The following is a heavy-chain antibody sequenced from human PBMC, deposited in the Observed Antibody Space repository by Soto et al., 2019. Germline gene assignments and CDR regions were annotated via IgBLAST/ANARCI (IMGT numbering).Heavy chain of an antibody. Sequence: QVQLVQSGAEVKKPGASVKVACKASGYTFTSYDINWGRQATGQGLERMGWMNPNSGNTGYGQKLQGRVHMTRNTSITTAYMDLSSLRSEDTAAYYCARPRSGSYYYGMDVWGQGTAVTVSS. V-gene: IGHV1-8*01. CDR3: ARPRSGSYYYGMDV. CDR2: MNPNSGNT. CDR1: GYTFTSYD. J-gene: IGHJ6*02. D-gene: IGHD3-3*01.